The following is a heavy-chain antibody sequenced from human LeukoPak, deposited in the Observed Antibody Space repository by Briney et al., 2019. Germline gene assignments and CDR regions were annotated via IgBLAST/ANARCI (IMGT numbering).Heavy chain of an antibody. V-gene: IGHV1-2*02. Sequence: ASVKVSCKASGYTFTGYYMHWVRQAPGQGLEWMGWINPNSGGTNYAQKFQGRVTMTRDTSISTAYMELSRLRSDDTAVYYCARELDGIAVAGTGEGYWGQGTLVTVSS. CDR3: ARELDGIAVAGTGEGY. J-gene: IGHJ4*02. D-gene: IGHD6-19*01. CDR1: GYTFTGYY. CDR2: INPNSGGT.